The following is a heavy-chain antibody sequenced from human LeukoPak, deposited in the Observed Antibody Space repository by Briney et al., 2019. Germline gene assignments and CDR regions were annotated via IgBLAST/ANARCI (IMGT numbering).Heavy chain of an antibody. J-gene: IGHJ5*02. CDR2: IKQDRSEK. CDR3: ARLPHSLVLLFNCFDP. Sequence: GGPLSLFCAASGFTFSRYWMRWPREAPGKGLEGGANIKQDRSEKCYVDSVKGRFTISIDNAKNSLYLQMNSLRAEDTAVYYCARLPHSLVLLFNCFDPWGQGTLVTVSS. V-gene: IGHV3-7*01. CDR1: GFTFSRYW. D-gene: IGHD2-21*02.